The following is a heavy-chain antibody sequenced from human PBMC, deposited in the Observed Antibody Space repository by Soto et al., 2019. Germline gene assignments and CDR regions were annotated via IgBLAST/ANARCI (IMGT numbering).Heavy chain of an antibody. CDR2: MNEDGSPI. D-gene: IGHD6-19*01. Sequence: EVQLVESGGGLVQPGGSLRLSCTASGFTFSSHWMHWVRQVPGKGLVWVSRMNEDGSPILYADSVKGRFTFSRDNSKNTLFLQMNSLGAEDTAVYCCSRGSSGWSGSDHWGQGILVSVSS. CDR3: SRGSSGWSGSDH. J-gene: IGHJ4*02. CDR1: GFTFSSHW. V-gene: IGHV3-74*01.